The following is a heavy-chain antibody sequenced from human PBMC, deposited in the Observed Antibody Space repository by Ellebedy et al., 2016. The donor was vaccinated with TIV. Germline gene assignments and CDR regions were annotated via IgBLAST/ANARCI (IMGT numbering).Heavy chain of an antibody. Sequence: GESLKISXAASGFTFSSYSMNWVRQAPGKGLEWVSSISSSSSYTNYADSVKGRFTISRDNAKNSLYLQMNSLRAEDTAVYYCASANRQDVWGQGTLVTVSS. CDR2: ISSSSSYT. D-gene: IGHD1-14*01. CDR3: ASANRQDV. J-gene: IGHJ4*02. CDR1: GFTFSSYS. V-gene: IGHV3-21*04.